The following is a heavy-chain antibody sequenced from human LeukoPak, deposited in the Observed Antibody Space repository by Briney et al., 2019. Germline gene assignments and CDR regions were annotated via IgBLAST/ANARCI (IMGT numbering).Heavy chain of an antibody. CDR1: GYTFTGYY. CDR2: INPNSVGT. Sequence: ASVKVSCKASGYTFTGYYMHWVRQAPGQGLEWMGWINPNSVGTNYAQKFQGRVTMTRDTSISTAYMELSRLRSDDTAVYYCARVLTGPNWFDPWGQGTLVTVSS. J-gene: IGHJ5*02. CDR3: ARVLTGPNWFDP. D-gene: IGHD3-9*01. V-gene: IGHV1-2*02.